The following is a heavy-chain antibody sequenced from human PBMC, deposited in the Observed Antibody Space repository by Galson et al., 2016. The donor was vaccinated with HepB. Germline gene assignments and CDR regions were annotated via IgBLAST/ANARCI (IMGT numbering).Heavy chain of an antibody. Sequence: SLRLSCAASGFTFSSYWMNWVRQAPGKGLEWVANIRPDGSQEHYVDSVKGRFTISRDNPKKSLYLQMNILRAEDTAVYYCARGLDATLGGGWHYGMDVWGQGTTVTVSS. CDR3: ARGLDATLGGGWHYGMDV. V-gene: IGHV3-7*01. CDR1: GFTFSSYW. J-gene: IGHJ6*02. D-gene: IGHD5-18*01. CDR2: IRPDGSQE.